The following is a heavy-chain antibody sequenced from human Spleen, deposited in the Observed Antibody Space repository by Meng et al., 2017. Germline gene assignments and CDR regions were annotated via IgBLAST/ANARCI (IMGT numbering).Heavy chain of an antibody. D-gene: IGHD1-26*01. CDR3: ARDRAFIVGATGGFFDP. Sequence: ASVKVSCKPSGYNFPDYWLHWVRRAPGQGLEWMGRIDPKSGDTHYAQRFQGRVTMTTDTSTSTAYMELRSLRSDDTAVYYCARDRAFIVGATGGFFDPWGQGTLVTVSS. J-gene: IGHJ5*02. CDR2: IDPKSGDT. CDR1: GYNFPDYW. V-gene: IGHV1-2*06.